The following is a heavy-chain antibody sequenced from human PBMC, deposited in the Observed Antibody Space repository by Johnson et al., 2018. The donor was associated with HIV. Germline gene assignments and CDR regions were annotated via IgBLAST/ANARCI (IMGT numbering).Heavy chain of an antibody. J-gene: IGHJ3*02. CDR1: GFTVSSNY. CDR3: ARDKVDDAFDI. D-gene: IGHD1-26*01. Sequence: QVQLVESGGGVVQPGRSLRLSCAASGFTVSSNYMSWVRQAPGKGLEWVAFIRYDGSNKYYADSVKGRFTISRDNSENTLYLQMNSLRAEETAVYYCARDKVDDAFDIWGQGTMVTVSS. V-gene: IGHV3-30*02. CDR2: IRYDGSNK.